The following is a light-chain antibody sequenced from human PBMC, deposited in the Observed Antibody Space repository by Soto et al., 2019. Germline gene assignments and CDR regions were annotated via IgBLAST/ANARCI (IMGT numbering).Light chain of an antibody. J-gene: IGKJ1*01. Sequence: DIVMTQSPDSLAVSLGERATINCKSSQSVLYSSNNKNYLAWYQQKPGQPPKLLIYWASTRESGVPDQFSGSGSGTDFTLNISSLQAEDVAVYYCQQYDSIPRTFGQGTKVDIK. CDR2: WAS. V-gene: IGKV4-1*01. CDR3: QQYDSIPRT. CDR1: QSVLYSSNNKNY.